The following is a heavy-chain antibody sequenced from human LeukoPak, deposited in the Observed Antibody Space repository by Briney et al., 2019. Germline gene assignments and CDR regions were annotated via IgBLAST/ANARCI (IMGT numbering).Heavy chain of an antibody. V-gene: IGHV3-11*01. CDR3: ARNDYYKGATMDV. Sequence: GGSLRLSCAASGFSFIDYYMTWIRQAPGKGLEWVSYISSRSGSTKDYADSVKGRFTISRDNAKNSLYLQMNSLRPEDTAVYYCARNDYYKGATMDVWGQGTTVTVSS. D-gene: IGHD3-10*01. CDR1: GFSFIDYY. CDR2: ISSRSGSTK. J-gene: IGHJ6*02.